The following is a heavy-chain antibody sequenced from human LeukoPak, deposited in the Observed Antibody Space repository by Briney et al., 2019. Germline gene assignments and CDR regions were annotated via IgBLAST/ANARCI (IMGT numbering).Heavy chain of an antibody. CDR2: TYYSGSI. Sequence: PSETLSLTCTVSGGSISNYYWSWIRQPPGKGLEWIGYTYYSGSINYNPSLKSRVTISVDTSKNQFSLRLSSVTAADTAIYYCARGVVITYFDYWGQGSLVTVSS. V-gene: IGHV4-59*01. CDR3: ARGVVITYFDY. J-gene: IGHJ4*02. D-gene: IGHD3-3*01. CDR1: GGSISNYY.